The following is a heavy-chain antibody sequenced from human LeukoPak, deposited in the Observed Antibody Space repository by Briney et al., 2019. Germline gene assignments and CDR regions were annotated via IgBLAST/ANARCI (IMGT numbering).Heavy chain of an antibody. Sequence: GESLKISCKGSGYSFTSYWIGWVRQMPGKGLEWMGIIYPGDSDTRYSPSFQGQVTISADKSISTAYLRWSSLKASDTAMYYCARQEGYYDSSGSTRYYGMDVWSQGTTVTVSS. J-gene: IGHJ6*02. CDR1: GYSFTSYW. D-gene: IGHD3-22*01. V-gene: IGHV5-51*01. CDR2: IYPGDSDT. CDR3: ARQEGYYDSSGSTRYYGMDV.